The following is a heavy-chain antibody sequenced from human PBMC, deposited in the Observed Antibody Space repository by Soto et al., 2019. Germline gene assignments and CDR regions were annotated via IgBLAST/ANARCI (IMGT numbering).Heavy chain of an antibody. CDR1: GGTFSSYA. J-gene: IGHJ6*02. D-gene: IGHD2-15*01. V-gene: IGHV1-69*13. CDR3: ARKDIVVVVAATDFSLPYYGMDG. CDR2: IIPIFGTA. Sequence: SVKVSCKASGGTFSSYAISWVRQAPGQGLEWMGGIIPIFGTANYAQKFQGRVTITADESTSTAYMELSSLRSEDTAVYYCARKDIVVVVAATDFSLPYYGMDGWGQGTTVTVSS.